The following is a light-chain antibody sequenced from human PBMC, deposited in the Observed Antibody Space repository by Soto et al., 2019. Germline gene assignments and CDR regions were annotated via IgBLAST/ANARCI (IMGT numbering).Light chain of an antibody. J-gene: IGKJ5*01. CDR3: QQRSNWPT. CDR1: QSVSSY. V-gene: IGKV3-11*01. CDR2: DAS. Sequence: IVLTQSPSALSFSPVERATLSCRASQSVSSYLAWYQQKPGQAPRLLIYDASNRATGIPARFSGSGSGTDFTLTISSLEPEDFAVYYCQQRSNWPTFGQGTRLEIK.